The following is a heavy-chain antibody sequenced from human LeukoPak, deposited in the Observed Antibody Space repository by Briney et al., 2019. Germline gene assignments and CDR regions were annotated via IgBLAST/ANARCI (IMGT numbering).Heavy chain of an antibody. Sequence: GGSLRLSCAASEFTFKNYVMTWVRQTPGKGLEWVSTLSPSGDSSYYTDSVKGRFTASRDNSKSTLFLHMNSLRGEDTAVYYCARDDRSSDHRGAAFDISGQGTMVTVSS. CDR1: EFTFKNYV. CDR2: LSPSGDSS. V-gene: IGHV3-23*01. J-gene: IGHJ3*02. D-gene: IGHD2-2*01. CDR3: ARDDRSSDHRGAAFDI.